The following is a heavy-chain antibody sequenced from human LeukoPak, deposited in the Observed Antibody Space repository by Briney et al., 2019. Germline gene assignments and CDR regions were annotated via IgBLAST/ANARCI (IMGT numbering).Heavy chain of an antibody. V-gene: IGHV3-21*01. CDR1: GFTFSTYT. CDR2: ISSSSSYI. CDR3: ARGSPSTQPFDY. J-gene: IGHJ4*02. Sequence: GGSLRLSCAASGFTFSTYTMNWVRQAPGKGLEWVSSISSSSSYIYYADSVKGRFIISRDNAKNSLYLQMNSLRAEDTAVYYCARGSPSTQPFDYWGQGTLVTVSS. D-gene: IGHD2-2*01.